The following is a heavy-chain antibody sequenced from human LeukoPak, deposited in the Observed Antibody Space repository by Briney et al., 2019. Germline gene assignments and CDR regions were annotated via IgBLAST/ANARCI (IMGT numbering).Heavy chain of an antibody. CDR3: AREPLFMITFGGVYEL. V-gene: IGHV1-2*02. CDR1: GYPFTGYY. D-gene: IGHD3-16*01. Sequence: ASVKVSCKASGYPFTGYYMHWVRQAPGQGLEWMGWINPNSGGTNYAQKFQGRVTMTRDTSISTAYMELSRLRSDDTAVYYCAREPLFMITFGGVYELWGQGTLVTVSS. J-gene: IGHJ4*02. CDR2: INPNSGGT.